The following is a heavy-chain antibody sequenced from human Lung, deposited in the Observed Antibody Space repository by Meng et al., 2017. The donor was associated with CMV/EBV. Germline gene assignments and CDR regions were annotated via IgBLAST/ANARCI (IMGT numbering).Heavy chain of an antibody. V-gene: IGHV3-48*03. J-gene: IGHJ4*02. CDR2: ISTRGTTI. CDR3: ATYNGYSLFFDY. D-gene: IGHD5-18*01. CDR1: GFTFSGYE. Sequence: SCATSGFTFSGYEMNWVRQAPGKGLEWVSYISTRGTTIYYADSVKGRFTISRDNAKGSLFLQMNNLRAEDTAIYYCATYNGYSLFFDYWVKGAXVTVSS.